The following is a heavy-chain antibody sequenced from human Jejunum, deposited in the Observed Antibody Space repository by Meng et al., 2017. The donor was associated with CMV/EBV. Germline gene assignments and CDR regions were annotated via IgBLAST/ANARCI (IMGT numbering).Heavy chain of an antibody. CDR1: GFTFDDYA. D-gene: IGHD3-3*01. V-gene: IGHV3-9*01. J-gene: IGHJ5*01. Sequence: GFTFDDYAMHWVRQAPGKGLEWVSGISWNSGKIDYADSVKGRFTISRDNAKSSLYLQVNSLKPEDTAFYYCTKSLSPYDFWSGADSWGQGTLVTV. CDR3: TKSLSPYDFWSGADS. CDR2: ISWNSGKI.